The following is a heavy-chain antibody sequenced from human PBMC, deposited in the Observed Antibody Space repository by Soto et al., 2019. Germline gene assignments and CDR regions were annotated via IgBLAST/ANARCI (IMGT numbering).Heavy chain of an antibody. D-gene: IGHD3-16*01. CDR3: ARDFSYAGSSPNFDY. CDR1: AFTFSSFS. CDR2: ISSSSSYV. J-gene: IGHJ4*01. Sequence: GGSLRLSCAASAFTFSSFSMNWVRQAPGKGLEWVSSISSSSSYVYYADSVKGRFTISRDNAKNSLYLQMNSLRAEDTAVYYCARDFSYAGSSPNFDYWGHGTLVTVSS. V-gene: IGHV3-21*01.